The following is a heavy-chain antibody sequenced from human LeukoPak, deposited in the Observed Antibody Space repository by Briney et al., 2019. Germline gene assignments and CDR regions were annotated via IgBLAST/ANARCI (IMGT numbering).Heavy chain of an antibody. Sequence: GGSLRLSCAASGFTFSSYGMHWVRQAPGKGLEWVAVIWYDGSNKYYADSVKGRFTISRDNSKNTLYLQMNSLRAEDTAVYYCARHEVHDIVVVPAALNWFDPWGQGTLVTVSS. V-gene: IGHV3-33*01. CDR3: ARHEVHDIVVVPAALNWFDP. CDR2: IWYDGSNK. D-gene: IGHD2-2*01. CDR1: GFTFSSYG. J-gene: IGHJ5*02.